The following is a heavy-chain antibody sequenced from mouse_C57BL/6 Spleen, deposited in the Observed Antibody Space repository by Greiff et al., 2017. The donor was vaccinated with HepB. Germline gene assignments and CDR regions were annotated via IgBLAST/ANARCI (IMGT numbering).Heavy chain of an antibody. CDR2: FHPYNDDT. D-gene: IGHD1-1*01. V-gene: IGHV1-47*01. CDR1: GYTFTTYP. J-gene: IGHJ4*01. CDR3: ARGYYGSSRYYYAMDY. Sequence: VQLQESGAELVKPGASVKMSCKASGYTFTTYPIEWMKQNHGKSLEWIGNFHPYNDDTKYNEKFKGKATLTVEKSSSTVYLELSRLTSDDSAVYYCARGYYGSSRYYYAMDYWGQGTSVTVSS.